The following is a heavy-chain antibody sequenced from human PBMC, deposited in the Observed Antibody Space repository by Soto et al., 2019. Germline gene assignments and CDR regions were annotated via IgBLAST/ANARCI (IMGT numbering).Heavy chain of an antibody. V-gene: IGHV3-7*01. J-gene: IGHJ6*03. CDR2: IKQDGSEK. Sequence: PGGSLRLSCAASGFTFSSYWMSWVRQAPGKGLEWVANIKQDGSEKYYVDSVKGRFTISRDNAKNSLYLQMNSLRAEDTAVYYCAREIREYYYYYYMDVWGKWTTVTVSS. CDR1: GFTFSSYW. CDR3: AREIREYYYYYYMDV. D-gene: IGHD1-26*01.